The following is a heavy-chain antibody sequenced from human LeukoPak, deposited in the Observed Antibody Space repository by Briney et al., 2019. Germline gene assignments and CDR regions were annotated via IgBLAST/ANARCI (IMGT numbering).Heavy chain of an antibody. CDR3: ARVRYDYVWGSYPYFDY. J-gene: IGHJ4*02. V-gene: IGHV4-38-2*01. Sequence: PSETLSLTCAVSGYSISSGYYWGWIRQPPGKGLEWIGSIYHSGSTYYNPSLKSRVTISVDTSKNQFSLKLSSVTAADTAVYYCARVRYDYVWGSYPYFDYWGQGTLVTVSS. CDR1: GYSISSGYY. D-gene: IGHD3-16*02. CDR2: IYHSGST.